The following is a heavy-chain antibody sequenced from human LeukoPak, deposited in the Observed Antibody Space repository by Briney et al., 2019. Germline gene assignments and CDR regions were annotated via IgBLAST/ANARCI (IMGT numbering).Heavy chain of an antibody. Sequence: ASVKVSCKASGGTFSSYAISWVRQAPGQGLEWMGRIIPILGIANYAQKFQGRVTITADESTSTAYMELSSLRSEDTAVYYCAGYSSSSFDAFDIWGQGTMVTVSS. V-gene: IGHV1-69*04. CDR2: IIPILGIA. CDR1: GGTFSSYA. J-gene: IGHJ3*02. D-gene: IGHD6-6*01. CDR3: AGYSSSSFDAFDI.